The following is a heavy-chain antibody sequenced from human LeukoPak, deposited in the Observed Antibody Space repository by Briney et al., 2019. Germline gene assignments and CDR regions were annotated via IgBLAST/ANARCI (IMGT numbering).Heavy chain of an antibody. Sequence: GGSLRLSCAASGFTFSSYAMSWVRQAPGKGLEWVSVISGSGGSTHYADSVKGRFTISRDNSKNTLYLQLNSLRAEDTAVYYCARRNTSGWLDYWGQGTLVTVSS. V-gene: IGHV3-23*01. J-gene: IGHJ4*02. CDR3: ARRNTSGWLDY. CDR2: ISGSGGST. D-gene: IGHD6-25*01. CDR1: GFTFSSYA.